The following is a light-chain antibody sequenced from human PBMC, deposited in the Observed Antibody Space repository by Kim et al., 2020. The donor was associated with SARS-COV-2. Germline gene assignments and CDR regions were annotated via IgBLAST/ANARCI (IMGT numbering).Light chain of an antibody. CDR3: QQFSYYPIT. J-gene: IGKJ5*01. V-gene: IGKV1D-13*01. CDR1: QVISSS. CDR2: YAS. Sequence: ASVGDRVAITCRASQVISSSLAWFQQKPGKAPTLLISYASSLQGGVPSRFSGSGSGTDFTLTISSLQPEDFAAYYCQQFSYYPITFGQGTRLEIK.